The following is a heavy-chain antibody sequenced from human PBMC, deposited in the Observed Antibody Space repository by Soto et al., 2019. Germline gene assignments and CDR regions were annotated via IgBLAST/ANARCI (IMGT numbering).Heavy chain of an antibody. CDR2: IYFGGTT. Sequence: QVQLQESGPGLVKPSQTLSLTCSVSGGSVTSDNSYWTWIRLHPGKGLEWIGYIYFGGTTYYSPSLKSRVTISADTSKNLFFLRLNSVTAADTTVYYCARGSSSEGPVQRTFDYWGPGTQVTVSS. V-gene: IGHV4-31*03. D-gene: IGHD2-2*01. CDR1: GGSVTSDNSY. J-gene: IGHJ4*01. CDR3: ARGSSSEGPVQRTFDY.